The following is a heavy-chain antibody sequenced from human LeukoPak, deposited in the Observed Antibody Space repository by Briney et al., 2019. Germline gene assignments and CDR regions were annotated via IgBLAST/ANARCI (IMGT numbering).Heavy chain of an antibody. V-gene: IGHV1-69*05. CDR1: GGTFISHA. CDR3: AIRLRVVVITGYFDY. D-gene: IGHD3-22*01. CDR2: IIPIFGTA. J-gene: IGHJ4*02. Sequence: SVNVSCKASGGTFISHAISGVRQAPGQGLEWMGGIIPIFGTANYAQKFQGRVTITTDESTSTAYMELSSLRSEDTAVYYCAIRLRVVVITGYFDYWGQGTLVTVSS.